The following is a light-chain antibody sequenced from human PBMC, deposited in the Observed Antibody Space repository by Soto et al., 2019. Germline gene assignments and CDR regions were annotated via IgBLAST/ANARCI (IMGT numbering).Light chain of an antibody. CDR2: DVT. CDR3: ASYTSGFAHGGDV. Sequence: QSALTQPASVSGSPGQPITLSCTGTSSDVGAYNFVSWYQQHPGKVPKLIIYDVTNRPSGVCSRFSGSKSGNTASLTISGLQAEDEADYYCASYTSGFAHGGDVFGTGTKVAVL. V-gene: IGLV2-14*03. CDR1: SSDVGAYNF. J-gene: IGLJ1*01.